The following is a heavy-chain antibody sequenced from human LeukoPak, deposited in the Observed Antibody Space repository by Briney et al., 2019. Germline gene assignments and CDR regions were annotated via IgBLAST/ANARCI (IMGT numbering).Heavy chain of an antibody. CDR3: ASRSSTVATFPFHY. V-gene: IGHV1-2*02. Sequence: ASVKVSCKASGYTFTGYYIHWVRQVPGQGLEWMGWINPNSGDTNYAWRFQGRVTMTRDTSISTAYMELSRLTSDDTAVHYCASRSSTVATFPFHYWGQGTLVTVSS. D-gene: IGHD4-17*01. CDR2: INPNSGDT. J-gene: IGHJ4*02. CDR1: GYTFTGYY.